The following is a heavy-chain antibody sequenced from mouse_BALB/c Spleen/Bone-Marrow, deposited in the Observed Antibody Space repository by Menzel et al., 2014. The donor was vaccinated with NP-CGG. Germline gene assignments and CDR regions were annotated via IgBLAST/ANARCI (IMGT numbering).Heavy chain of an antibody. Sequence: EVMMVESGGGLVKPGGSLKLSCADSGFAFSSYDMSWVRQPPEKRLEWVAYISSGGGSTYYPDTVKGRFTISRDNAKNTLYLQMSSLKSEDTAMYYCARHEDGYFDAMDYWRQCTSFTVSS. CDR3: ARHEDGYFDAMDY. V-gene: IGHV5-12-1*01. CDR2: ISSGGGST. CDR1: GFAFSSYD. J-gene: IGHJ4*01. D-gene: IGHD2-3*01.